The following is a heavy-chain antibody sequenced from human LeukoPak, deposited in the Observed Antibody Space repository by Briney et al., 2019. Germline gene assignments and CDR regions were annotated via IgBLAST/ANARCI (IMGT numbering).Heavy chain of an antibody. CDR2: INHSGST. D-gene: IGHD3-3*01. J-gene: IGHJ5*02. CDR3: ARLRITIFGVPSRGWFDP. CDR1: GGSFSGYY. V-gene: IGHV4-34*01. Sequence: PSETLSLTCAVYGGSFSGYYWSWIRQPRGKGLEWIGVINHSGSTNYNPSLKSRVTISVDTSKNQFSLKLSSVTAADTAVYYCARLRITIFGVPSRGWFDPWGQGTLVTVSS.